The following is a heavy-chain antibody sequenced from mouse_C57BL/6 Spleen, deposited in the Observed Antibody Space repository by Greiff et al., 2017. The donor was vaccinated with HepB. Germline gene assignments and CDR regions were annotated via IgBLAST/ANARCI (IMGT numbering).Heavy chain of an antibody. D-gene: IGHD1-1*01. CDR2: INPNNGGT. V-gene: IGHV1-26*01. CDR1: GYTFTDYY. J-gene: IGHJ1*03. CDR3: ARVTPITTVVATDWYFDV. Sequence: VQLQQSGPELVKPGASVKISCKASGYTFTDYYMNWVKQSHGKSLEWIGDINPNNGGTSYNQKFKGKATLTVDKSSSTAYMELRSLTSEDSAVYYCARVTPITTVVATDWYFDVWGTGTTVTVSS.